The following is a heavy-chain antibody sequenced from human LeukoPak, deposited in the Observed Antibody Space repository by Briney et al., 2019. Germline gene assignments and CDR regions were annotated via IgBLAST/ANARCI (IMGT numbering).Heavy chain of an antibody. V-gene: IGHV4-39*01. J-gene: IGHJ4*02. D-gene: IGHD5-18*01. CDR1: GGSISSSSAY. CDR3: ASPRGFSYGYFDY. Sequence: SETLSLTCTVSGGSISSSSAYWGWIPQPPGKGLEWIGSIYHRKNTYYNPSLKSRVTISADTSKNQFSLTLGSVSATDTAVYYCASPRGFSYGYFDYWGQGTLVTVSS. CDR2: IYHRKNT.